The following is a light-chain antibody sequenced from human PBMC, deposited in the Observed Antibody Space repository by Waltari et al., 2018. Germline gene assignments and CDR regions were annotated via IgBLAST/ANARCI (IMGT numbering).Light chain of an antibody. Sequence: DIQMTQSPSSLSASVGDRVTITCRASQSISSYLNWYQQKPGKAPKLLIYAASSLQSGVPSRFSGSGSGTDFTFTISSLQPEDFATYYCQQSYSTPGLTFGGGTKVEIK. V-gene: IGKV1-39*01. CDR3: QQSYSTPGLT. CDR2: AAS. CDR1: QSISSY. J-gene: IGKJ4*01.